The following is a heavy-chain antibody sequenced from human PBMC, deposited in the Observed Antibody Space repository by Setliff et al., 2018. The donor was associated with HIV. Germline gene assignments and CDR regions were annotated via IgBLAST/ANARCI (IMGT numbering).Heavy chain of an antibody. V-gene: IGHV1-18*01. Sequence: GASVKVSCKASGYTFTSYGISWVRQAPGQGLEWMGWISAYNGSTNYAQKLQGRVTMTTDTSTSTAYMELRSLRSDDTAVYYCARLMLEVTVTTVWFDPWGQGTLVTVSS. CDR3: ARLMLEVTVTTVWFDP. CDR1: GYTFTSYG. J-gene: IGHJ5*02. CDR2: ISAYNGST. D-gene: IGHD4-17*01.